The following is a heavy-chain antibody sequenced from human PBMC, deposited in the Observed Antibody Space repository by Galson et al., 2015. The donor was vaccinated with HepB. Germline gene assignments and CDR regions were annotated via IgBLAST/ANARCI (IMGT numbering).Heavy chain of an antibody. CDR3: ATGPPQIAVAGYFDY. D-gene: IGHD6-19*01. CDR1: GYTLTELS. Sequence: SCKVSGYTLTELSMHWVRQAPGKGLEWMGGFDPEDGETIYAQKFQGRVTMTEDTSTDTAYMELSSLRSEDTAVYYCATGPPQIAVAGYFDYWGQGTLVTVSS. V-gene: IGHV1-24*01. CDR2: FDPEDGET. J-gene: IGHJ4*02.